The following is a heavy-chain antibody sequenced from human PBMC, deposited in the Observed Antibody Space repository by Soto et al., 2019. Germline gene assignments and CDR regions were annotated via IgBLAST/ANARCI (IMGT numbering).Heavy chain of an antibody. D-gene: IGHD1-1*01. CDR2: IWSDGNNK. V-gene: IGHV3-33*01. CDR3: VRGDNWNDEASDY. Sequence: QVQLVESGGGVVQPGESLRLSCAASGFMFSNHGMHWVRQAPGKGLEWVAVIWSDGNNKYYADSVKGRFTISRDNSKNTVYLQMNSRRAEDTAVYYCVRGDNWNDEASDYWGQGTLVTVSS. CDR1: GFMFSNHG. J-gene: IGHJ4*02.